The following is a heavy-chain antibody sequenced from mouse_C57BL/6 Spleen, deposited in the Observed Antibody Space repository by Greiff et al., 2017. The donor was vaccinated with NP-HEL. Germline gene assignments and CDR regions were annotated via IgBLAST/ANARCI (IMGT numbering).Heavy chain of an antibody. D-gene: IGHD2-2*01. V-gene: IGHV1-59*01. Sequence: QVQLQQPGAELVRPGTSVKLSCKASGYTFTSYWMHWVKQRPGQGLEWIGVIDPSDSYTNYNQKFKDKATLTVDTSSSTAYMQLSSLTSEDSAVYYCARSTMVTTSDYWGQGTTLTVSS. CDR2: IDPSDSYT. CDR1: GYTFTSYW. J-gene: IGHJ2*01. CDR3: ARSTMVTTSDY.